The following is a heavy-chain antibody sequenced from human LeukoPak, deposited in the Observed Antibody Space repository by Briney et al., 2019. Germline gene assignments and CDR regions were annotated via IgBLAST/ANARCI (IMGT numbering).Heavy chain of an antibody. Sequence: PGGTLRLSCATSGFTFSNHGMNWVRQAPGKGLEWVSGISPSGDINYYADSVKGRFTISRDNSKNTLYLQMNSLRAEDTAVYYCARDRGYSYGELDYWGQGTLVTVSS. CDR1: GFTFSNHG. CDR2: ISPSGDIN. CDR3: ARDRGYSYGELDY. J-gene: IGHJ4*02. V-gene: IGHV3-23*01. D-gene: IGHD5-18*01.